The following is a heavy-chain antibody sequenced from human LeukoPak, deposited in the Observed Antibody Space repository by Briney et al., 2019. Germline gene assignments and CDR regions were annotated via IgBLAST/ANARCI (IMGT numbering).Heavy chain of an antibody. CDR1: GGSFSGSFSGYY. CDR2: INHSGST. D-gene: IGHD3-10*02. Sequence: KPSETLSLTCAVYGGSFSGSFSGYYWSWIRQPPGKGLEWIGEINHSGSTNYNPSLKSRVTISVDTSKNQFSLKLSSVTAEDTAVYYCAELGITMIGGVWGKGTTVTISS. J-gene: IGHJ6*04. CDR3: AELGITMIGGV. V-gene: IGHV4-34*01.